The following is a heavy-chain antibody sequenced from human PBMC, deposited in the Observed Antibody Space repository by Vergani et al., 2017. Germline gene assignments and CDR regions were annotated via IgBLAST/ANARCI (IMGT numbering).Heavy chain of an antibody. V-gene: IGHV1-46*01. D-gene: IGHD3-10*01. CDR2: INPSGGST. CDR3: ARVGVPQSTAAPGFGLDYYYGMDV. CDR1: GYTFTSYY. Sequence: QVQLVQSGAEVKKPGASVKVSCKASGYTFTSYYMHWVRQAPGQGLEWMGIINPSGGSTSYAQKFQGRVTMTRDTSTSTVYMELSSLRSEDTAVYYCARVGVPQSTAAPGFGLDYYYGMDVWGQGTTVTVSS. J-gene: IGHJ6*02.